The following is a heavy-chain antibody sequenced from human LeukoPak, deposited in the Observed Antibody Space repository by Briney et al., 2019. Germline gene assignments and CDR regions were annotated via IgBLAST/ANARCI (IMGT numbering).Heavy chain of an antibody. CDR1: GFTFSSYA. D-gene: IGHD1-26*01. J-gene: IGHJ4*02. Sequence: PGGSLRLSCAASGFTFSSYAMHWVRQAPGKGLEWVAVISYDGSNKYYADSVKGRFTISRDNSKNTLYLQMNSLRAEDTAVYYCARNGGSYDRFDYWGQGTLVTVSS. CDR2: ISYDGSNK. CDR3: ARNGGSYDRFDY. V-gene: IGHV3-30-3*01.